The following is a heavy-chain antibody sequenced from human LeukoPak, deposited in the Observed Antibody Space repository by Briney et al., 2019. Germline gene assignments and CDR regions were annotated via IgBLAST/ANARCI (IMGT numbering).Heavy chain of an antibody. J-gene: IGHJ4*02. D-gene: IGHD3-22*01. Sequence: GGSLRLSCAASGFTFDDYAMHWVRQAPGKGLEWVSGISWNSGSIGYADSVKGRFTISRDNAKNSLYLQMNSLRAEDTALYYSAKSPGDSSGSLDYWGQGTLVTVSS. V-gene: IGHV3-9*01. CDR2: ISWNSGSI. CDR3: AKSPGDSSGSLDY. CDR1: GFTFDDYA.